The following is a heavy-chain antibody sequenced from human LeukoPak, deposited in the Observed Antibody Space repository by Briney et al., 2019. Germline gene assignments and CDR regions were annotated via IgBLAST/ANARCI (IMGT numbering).Heavy chain of an antibody. V-gene: IGHV3-15*01. CDR3: TTPYPVVPAEDY. Sequence: GGPLRLSCAASGFTFSNAWMSWVRQAPGKGLEWVGRIKSKTDGGTTDYAAPVKGRFTISREDSKNTLYLQMNSLKTEDTAVYYCTTPYPVVPAEDYWGQGTLVTVSS. D-gene: IGHD2-2*01. CDR1: GFTFSNAW. CDR2: IKSKTDGGTT. J-gene: IGHJ4*02.